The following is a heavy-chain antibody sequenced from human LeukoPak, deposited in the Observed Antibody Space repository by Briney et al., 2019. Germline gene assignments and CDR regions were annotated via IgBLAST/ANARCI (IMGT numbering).Heavy chain of an antibody. D-gene: IGHD3-3*01. V-gene: IGHV1-24*01. Sequence: VASVKVSCKVSGYTLTELSMHWVRQAPGKGLEWMGGFDPEDGETIYAQKFQGRVTMTEDTSTDTAYMELRSLRSDDTAVYYCARDGYDFWSGPNWFDPWGQGTLVTVSS. CDR2: FDPEDGET. CDR1: GYTLTELS. CDR3: ARDGYDFWSGPNWFDP. J-gene: IGHJ5*02.